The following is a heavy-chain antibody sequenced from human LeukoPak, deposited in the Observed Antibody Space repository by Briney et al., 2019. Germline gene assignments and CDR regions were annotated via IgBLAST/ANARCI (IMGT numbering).Heavy chain of an antibody. D-gene: IGHD3-10*02. V-gene: IGHV4-39*07. Sequence: PSETLSLTCTVSGGSISGSSYYWGWIRQPPGKGLEWIGSLYYTGDTYYNLSLKSRVTISVDTSKNQISLKLNSVTAADTALYYCATMSRRADYWGQGTLVTVSS. CDR2: LYYTGDT. CDR3: ATMSRRADY. CDR1: GGSISGSSYY. J-gene: IGHJ4*02.